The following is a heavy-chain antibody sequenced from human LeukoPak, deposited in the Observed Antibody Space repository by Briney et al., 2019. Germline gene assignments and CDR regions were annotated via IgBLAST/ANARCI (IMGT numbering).Heavy chain of an antibody. V-gene: IGHV1-8*01. CDR2: MNPNSGNT. Sequence: ASVKVPCKASGYTFTSYDINWVRQATGQGLEWMGWMNPNSGNTGYAQKLQGRVTMTTDTSTSTAYMELRSLRSDDTAVYYCARDLGWRDSSGSSDYWGQGTLVTVSS. CDR3: ARDLGWRDSSGSSDY. J-gene: IGHJ4*02. D-gene: IGHD3-22*01. CDR1: GYTFTSYD.